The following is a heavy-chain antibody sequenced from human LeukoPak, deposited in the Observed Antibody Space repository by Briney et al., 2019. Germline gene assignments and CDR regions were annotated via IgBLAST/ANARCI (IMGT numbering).Heavy chain of an antibody. CDR3: AGTELGYCTVTGCPLES. J-gene: IGHJ4*02. Sequence: PSETLSLTCNVSGASLSSYFWSWIRQPPGKGLEWIGYIYYDGYPNYSPSLRSRITISVEKSKSQFSLNLRSVTAADTALYFCAGTELGYCTVTGCPLESWGQGTLVTVSS. V-gene: IGHV4-59*01. CDR1: GASLSSYF. D-gene: IGHD2-8*02. CDR2: IYYDGYP.